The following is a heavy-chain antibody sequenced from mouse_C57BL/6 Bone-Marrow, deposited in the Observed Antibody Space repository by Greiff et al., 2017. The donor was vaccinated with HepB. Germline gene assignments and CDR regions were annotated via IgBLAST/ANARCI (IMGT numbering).Heavy chain of an antibody. Sequence: EVQRVESGGGLVKPGGSLKLSCAASGFTFSDYGMHWVRQAPEKGLEWVAYISSGSSTIYYADTVKGRFTISRDNAKNTLFLHMTSLRSEDTAMYYCARGGYYCNEGFDYWGKGTTLTVAT. CDR3: ARGGYYCNEGFDY. D-gene: IGHD2-1*01. CDR2: ISSGSSTI. J-gene: IGHJ2*01. V-gene: IGHV5-17*01. CDR1: GFTFSDYG.